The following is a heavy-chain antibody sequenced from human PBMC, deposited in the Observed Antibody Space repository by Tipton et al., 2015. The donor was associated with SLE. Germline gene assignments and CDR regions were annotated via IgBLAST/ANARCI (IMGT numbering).Heavy chain of an antibody. D-gene: IGHD6-13*01. CDR3: ARDSGPGYSSSWYLY. Sequence: QLVQSGAEVKKPGASVKVSCKASGYIFTTFAISWVRQAPGQGLEWMGWSSTYSGSPTYAQKFQDRVTMTTDTSTSTAYMELRSLRPDDTAVYYCARDSGPGYSSSWYLYWGQGTLVTVSS. J-gene: IGHJ4*02. V-gene: IGHV1-18*01. CDR2: SSTYSGSP. CDR1: GYIFTTFA.